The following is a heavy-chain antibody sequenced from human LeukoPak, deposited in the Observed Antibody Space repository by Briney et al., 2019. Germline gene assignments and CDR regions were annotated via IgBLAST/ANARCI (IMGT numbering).Heavy chain of an antibody. CDR2: IYYSGST. Sequence: SETLSLTCTVSGGSISSYYWSWIRQPPGKGLEWIGYIYYSGSTNYNPFLKSRVTISVDTSKNQFSLKLSSVTAADTAVYYCARDYYGRFDPWGQGTLVTVSS. J-gene: IGHJ5*02. CDR1: GGSISSYY. CDR3: ARDYYGRFDP. D-gene: IGHD3-10*01. V-gene: IGHV4-59*01.